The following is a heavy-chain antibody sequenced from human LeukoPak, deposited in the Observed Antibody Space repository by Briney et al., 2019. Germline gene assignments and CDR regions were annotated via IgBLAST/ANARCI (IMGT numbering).Heavy chain of an antibody. CDR3: ANYGSGSYRSDP. D-gene: IGHD3-10*01. Sequence: KASETLSLTCTVSGGSISSGGFYWSWIRQHPGKGLEWIGCISYSGTTYYNPSLKSRVAISVDTSKNLFSLKLSSVTAADTAVYYCANYGSGSYRSDPWGQGTLVTVSS. CDR1: GGSISSGGFY. CDR2: ISYSGTT. J-gene: IGHJ5*02. V-gene: IGHV4-31*03.